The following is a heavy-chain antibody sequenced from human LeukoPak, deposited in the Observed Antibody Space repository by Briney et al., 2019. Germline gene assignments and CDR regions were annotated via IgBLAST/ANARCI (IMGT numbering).Heavy chain of an antibody. CDR3: AKAYRDDTSGYIDY. CDR2: VSYDGGNQ. D-gene: IGHD3-22*01. V-gene: IGHV3-30*18. J-gene: IGHJ4*02. Sequence: PGGSLGLSCAASGFSFSRYGMHWVRQAPGKGLEWVAVVSYDGGNQYYADSVKGRFIISRDSSKNMLYLEMNSLRTEDTAVYHCAKAYRDDTSGYIDYWGQGTLVTVSS. CDR1: GFSFSRYG.